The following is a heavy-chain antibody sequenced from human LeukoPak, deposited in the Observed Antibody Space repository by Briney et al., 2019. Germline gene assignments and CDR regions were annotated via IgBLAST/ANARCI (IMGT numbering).Heavy chain of an antibody. V-gene: IGHV1-2*02. CDR2: INPNSGGT. Sequence: GASVKVSCKASGYTFTGYYMHWVRQAPGKGLEWMGCINPNSGGTNYAQKFQGRVTMTRDTSISTAYMELSRLRSDDTAVYYCARGSSAPFYDSSGYEGLGAFDIWGQGTMVTVSS. D-gene: IGHD3-22*01. CDR3: ARGSSAPFYDSSGYEGLGAFDI. CDR1: GYTFTGYY. J-gene: IGHJ3*02.